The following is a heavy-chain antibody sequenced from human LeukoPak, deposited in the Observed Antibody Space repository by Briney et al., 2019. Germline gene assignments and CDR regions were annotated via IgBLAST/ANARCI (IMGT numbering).Heavy chain of an antibody. CDR1: GGSISSSDSY. Sequence: SETLSLTCTVSGGSISSSDSYWGWIRQPPGKGLEWIGSMYYSGSTYYNPSLKSRVTISVDTSKNQFSLKLNSVTAADTAVYYCARHPPRDCSSSSCYKRWFDPWGQETLVTVSS. CDR3: ARHPPRDCSSSSCYKRWFDP. CDR2: MYYSGST. D-gene: IGHD2-2*02. J-gene: IGHJ5*02. V-gene: IGHV4-39*01.